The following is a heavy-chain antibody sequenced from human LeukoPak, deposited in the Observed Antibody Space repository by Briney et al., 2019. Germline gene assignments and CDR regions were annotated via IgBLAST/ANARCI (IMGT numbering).Heavy chain of an antibody. CDR2: INHSGRT. CDR1: GFTFSSYW. CDR3: ARGFEGLISRAFYI. V-gene: IGHV4-34*01. J-gene: IGHJ3*02. Sequence: GSLRLSCAASGFTFSSYWMSWVRQAPGKGLEWIGEINHSGRTNYNPTLKSRVTISVDTSKNQFSLKLSSVTAADTAVYYCARGFEGLISRAFYIWGQGTMVTVSS. D-gene: IGHD6-19*01.